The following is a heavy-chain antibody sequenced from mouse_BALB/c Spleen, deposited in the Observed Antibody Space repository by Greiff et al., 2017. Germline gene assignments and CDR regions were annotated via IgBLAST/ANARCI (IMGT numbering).Heavy chain of an antibody. CDR3: ARGYEGFAY. J-gene: IGHJ3*01. V-gene: IGHV1S29*02. CDR1: GYTFTDYN. D-gene: IGHD2-3*01. CDR2: IYPYNGGT. Sequence: EVQLQQSGPELVKPGASVKISCKASGYTFTDYNMHWVKQSHGKSLEWIGYIYPYNGGTGYNQKFKSKATLTVDNSSSTAYMELRSLTSEDSAVYYCARGYEGFAYWGQGTLVTVSA.